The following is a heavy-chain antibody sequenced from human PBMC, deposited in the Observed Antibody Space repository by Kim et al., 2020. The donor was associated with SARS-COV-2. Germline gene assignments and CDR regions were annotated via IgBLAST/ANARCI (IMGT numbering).Heavy chain of an antibody. Sequence: GGSLRLSCAASGFTFSSYAMHWVRQAPGKGLEWVAVISYDGSNKYYADSVKGRFTISRDNSKNTLYLQMNSLRAEDTAVYYCARGWGKDGDFQYYFDYWG. V-gene: IGHV3-30*04. CDR3: ARGWGKDGDFQYYFDY. CDR2: ISYDGSNK. D-gene: IGHD4-17*01. CDR1: GFTFSSYA. J-gene: IGHJ4*01.